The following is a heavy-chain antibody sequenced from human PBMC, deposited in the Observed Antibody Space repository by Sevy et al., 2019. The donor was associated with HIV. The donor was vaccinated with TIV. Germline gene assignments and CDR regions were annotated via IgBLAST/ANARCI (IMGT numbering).Heavy chain of an antibody. CDR1: GFTFSSYG. Sequence: GGSLRLSCAASGFTFSSYGMHWVRQAPGKGLEWVAVIWYDGSNKYYADSVKGRFTISRDNSKNTLYLQMNSLRAEDTAEYYCARAAFVVVTAPFDYWGQGTLVTVSS. D-gene: IGHD2-21*02. V-gene: IGHV3-33*01. J-gene: IGHJ4*02. CDR3: ARAAFVVVTAPFDY. CDR2: IWYDGSNK.